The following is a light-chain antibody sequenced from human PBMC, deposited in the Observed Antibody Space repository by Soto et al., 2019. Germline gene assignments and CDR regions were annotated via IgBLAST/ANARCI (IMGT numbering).Light chain of an antibody. Sequence: EIVFTQSPGTRSLSPGERATLSCMASQSVSNNYLAWYQQKPGQAPRLLISGASNRATGIPDRFSGSGSGTDLTLTISRLEPEDFAVYYCKQYGSSGTFGQGTKVAIK. V-gene: IGKV3-20*01. CDR1: QSVSNNY. J-gene: IGKJ1*01. CDR2: GAS. CDR3: KQYGSSGT.